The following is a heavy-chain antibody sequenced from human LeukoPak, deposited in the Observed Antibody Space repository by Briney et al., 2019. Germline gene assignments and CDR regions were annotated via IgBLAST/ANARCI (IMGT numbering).Heavy chain of an antibody. CDR1: GYTFTSNY. CDR2: ISPSGGST. D-gene: IGHD3-22*01. J-gene: IGHJ4*02. Sequence: ASVKVSCKAFGYTFTSNYMHWVRQAPGQGPEWMGVISPSGGSTTYAQKFQGRVTMTRDTSTSTVYMELSSLRSEDTAVYYCARDMDYYDSSGYDYFDYWGQGTLVTVSS. CDR3: ARDMDYYDSSGYDYFDY. V-gene: IGHV1-46*01.